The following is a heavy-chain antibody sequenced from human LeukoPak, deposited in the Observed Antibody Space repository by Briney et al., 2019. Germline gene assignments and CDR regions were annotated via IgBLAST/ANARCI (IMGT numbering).Heavy chain of an antibody. J-gene: IGHJ4*02. CDR3: TTLYGGKISDFDY. Sequence: GGSLRLSCAASGFTFSNAWMSWVRQAPGKGLEWVGRIKSKTDGGTTDYAAPVKGRFTISRDDSKNTLYLQMNSLKTEDTAVYYCTTLYGGKISDFDYWGQGTLVTVSS. D-gene: IGHD4-23*01. CDR1: GFTFSNAW. CDR2: IKSKTDGGTT. V-gene: IGHV3-15*01.